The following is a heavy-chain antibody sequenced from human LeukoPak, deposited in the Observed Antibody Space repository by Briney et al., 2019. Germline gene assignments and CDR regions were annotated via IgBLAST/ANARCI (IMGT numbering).Heavy chain of an antibody. CDR3: ARDLITMVRGVIPYPLAY. CDR2: INAGNGNT. D-gene: IGHD3-10*01. V-gene: IGHV1-3*01. CDR1: GYTFTSYA. J-gene: IGHJ4*02. Sequence: GASVKVSCKASGYTFTSYAMHWVRQAPGQRLEWMGWINAGNGNTKYSQKFQGRVTITRDTSASTAYMELSSLRSEDTAVYYCARDLITMVRGVIPYPLAYWGQGTLVTVSS.